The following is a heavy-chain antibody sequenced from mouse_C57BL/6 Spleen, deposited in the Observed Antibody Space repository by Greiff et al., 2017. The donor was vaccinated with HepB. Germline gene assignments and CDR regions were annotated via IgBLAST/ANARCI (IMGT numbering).Heavy chain of an antibody. J-gene: IGHJ1*03. Sequence: VHVKQSGPELVKPGASVKMSCKASGYTFTDYNMHWVKQSHGKSLEWIGYINPNNGGTSYNQKFKGKATLTVNKSSSTAYMELRSLTSEDSAVYYCARGRIYYDYDWYFDVWGTGTTVTVSS. CDR2: INPNNGGT. V-gene: IGHV1-22*01. D-gene: IGHD2-4*01. CDR3: ARGRIYYDYDWYFDV. CDR1: GYTFTDYN.